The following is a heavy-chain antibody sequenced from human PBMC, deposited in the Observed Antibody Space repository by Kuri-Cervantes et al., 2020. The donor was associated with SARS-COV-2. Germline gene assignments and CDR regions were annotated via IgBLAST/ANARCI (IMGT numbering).Heavy chain of an antibody. CDR3: ARDRIAAAVLHWFDP. V-gene: IGHV3-21*01. J-gene: IGHJ5*02. Sequence: GGSLRLSCAASGFTFSSYSMNWVRQAPGKGLEWVSSISSSSSYIYYADSVKGRFTISRDNAKNSLYLQMNSLGAEDTAVYYCARDRIAAAVLHWFDPWGQGTLVTVSS. CDR2: ISSSSSYI. CDR1: GFTFSSYS. D-gene: IGHD6-13*01.